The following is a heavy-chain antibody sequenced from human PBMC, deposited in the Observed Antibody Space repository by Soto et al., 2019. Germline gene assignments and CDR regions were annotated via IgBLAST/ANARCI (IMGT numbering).Heavy chain of an antibody. Sequence: EVQLVESGGGLVQPGGSLRLSCSASGFTFSSYAMHWVRQAPGKGLEYVSAISSNGGSTYYADSVKGRFTISRDNSKNTLYLQMSSRRAEDTAVYYCVKNLYSSGWWGNWFDPWGQGTLVTVSS. CDR1: GFTFSSYA. D-gene: IGHD6-19*01. V-gene: IGHV3-64D*06. CDR3: VKNLYSSGWWGNWFDP. J-gene: IGHJ5*02. CDR2: ISSNGGST.